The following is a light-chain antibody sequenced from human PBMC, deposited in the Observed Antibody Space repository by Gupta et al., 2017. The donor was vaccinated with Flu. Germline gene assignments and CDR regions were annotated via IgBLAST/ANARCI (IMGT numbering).Light chain of an antibody. J-gene: IGKJ1*01. V-gene: IGKV3-11*01. CDR2: DAS. CDR1: QSVGSY. CDR3: QQRSVWPQA. Sequence: PATLSLSPGERATLPCWASQSVGSYLAWYQQKPGQAPRLLIYDASNRATGIPARFSGSGSGTDFTLTISSLEPEDFAVYYCQQRSVWPQAFGQGTKVEIK.